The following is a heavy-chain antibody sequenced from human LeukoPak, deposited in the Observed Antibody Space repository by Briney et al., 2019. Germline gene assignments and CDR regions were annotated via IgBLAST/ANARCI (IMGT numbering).Heavy chain of an antibody. CDR2: MNPNSGNT. V-gene: IGHV1-8*01. Sequence: ASVKVSCKASGYTFTSYDINWVRQATGQGLEWMGWMNPNSGNTGYAQKFQGRVTMTRNTSISTAYMELSSLRSEDTAVYYCARGHSTMVRGVMRDNWFDPWGQGTLVTVSS. CDR3: ARGHSTMVRGVMRDNWFDP. J-gene: IGHJ5*02. CDR1: GYTFTSYD. D-gene: IGHD3-10*01.